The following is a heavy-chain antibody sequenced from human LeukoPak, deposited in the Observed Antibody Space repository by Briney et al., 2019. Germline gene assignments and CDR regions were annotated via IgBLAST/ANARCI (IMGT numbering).Heavy chain of an antibody. CDR1: GYTFTSYG. V-gene: IGHV1-18*01. CDR2: ISAYNGNT. CDR3: ARDLPYYYDSSGIDY. D-gene: IGHD3-22*01. Sequence: ASVKVSRKASGYTFTSYGISWVRQAPGQGLEWMGWISAYNGNTNYAQKLQGRVTMTTDTSTSTAYMELRSLRSDDTAVYYCARDLPYYYDSSGIDYWGQGTLVTVSS. J-gene: IGHJ4*02.